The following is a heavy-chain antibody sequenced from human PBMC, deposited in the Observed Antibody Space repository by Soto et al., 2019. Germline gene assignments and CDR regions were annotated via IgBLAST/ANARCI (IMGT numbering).Heavy chain of an antibody. V-gene: IGHV4-34*01. CDR3: ARTRTNYDFWSGYYNGPKYYYGMDV. CDR1: GGSFSGYY. Sequence: SETLSLTCAVYGGSFSGYYWSWIRQPPGKGLEWIGEINHSGSTDYNPSLKSRVTISVDTSKNQFSLKLSSVTAADTAVYYCARTRTNYDFWSGYYNGPKYYYGMDVWGQGTTVTVSS. D-gene: IGHD3-3*01. J-gene: IGHJ6*02. CDR2: INHSGST.